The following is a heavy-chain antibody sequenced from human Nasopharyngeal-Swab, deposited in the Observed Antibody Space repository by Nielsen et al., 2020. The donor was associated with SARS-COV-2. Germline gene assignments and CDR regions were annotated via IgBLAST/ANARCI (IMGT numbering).Heavy chain of an antibody. CDR2: INTNTGRS. V-gene: IGHV7-4-1*02. J-gene: IGHJ6*03. D-gene: IGHD3-10*01. CDR3: ARGLPGESIIWDNYCYMDV. CDR1: GDTFNRKA. Sequence: ASVKVSCKASGDTFNRKAINWVRQPPRQGLEWMGRINTNTGRSTYGQGFTGRFVFSFDTSLSTTYLLISGLTAGDTAVYYRARGLPGESIIWDNYCYMDVWGEGTTVTVSS.